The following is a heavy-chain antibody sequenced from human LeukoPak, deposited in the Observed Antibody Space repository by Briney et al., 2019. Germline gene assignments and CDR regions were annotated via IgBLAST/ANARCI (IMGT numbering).Heavy chain of an antibody. CDR2: ISSSGSTI. CDR1: GFTFSSYE. Sequence: GGSLRLSCAASGFTFSSYEMNWVRQAPGKGLEWVSYISSSGSTIYYADSVKGRFTISRDNAKNSLYLQMNSLRAEDTAVYYCARARMLFSAFGIWGQGTMVTVSS. J-gene: IGHJ3*02. V-gene: IGHV3-48*03. CDR3: ARARMLFSAFGI. D-gene: IGHD2-8*01.